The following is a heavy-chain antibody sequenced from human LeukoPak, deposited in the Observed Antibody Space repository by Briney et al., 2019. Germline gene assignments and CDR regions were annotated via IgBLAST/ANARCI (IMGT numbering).Heavy chain of an antibody. CDR3: ARDQTTVSLRKYYYYYMDV. D-gene: IGHD4-11*01. CDR2: ISYDGSNK. Sequence: GRSLRLSCAASGFTFSSYAMHWVRQAPGKGLEWVAVISYDGSNKYYADSVKGRFTISRDNSKNTLYLQMNSLRAEDTAVYYCARDQTTVSLRKYYYYYMDVWGKGTTVTVSS. J-gene: IGHJ6*03. V-gene: IGHV3-30-3*01. CDR1: GFTFSSYA.